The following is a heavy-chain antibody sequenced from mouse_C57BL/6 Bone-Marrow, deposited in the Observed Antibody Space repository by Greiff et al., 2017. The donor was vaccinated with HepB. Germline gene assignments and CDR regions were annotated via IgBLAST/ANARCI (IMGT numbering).Heavy chain of an antibody. D-gene: IGHD2-5*01. J-gene: IGHJ2*01. CDR3: ARSEAYSNYVGY. Sequence: QVHVKQSGAELVKPGASVKLSCKASGYTFTSYWMHWVKQRPGQGLEWIGMIHPNSGSTNYNEKFKSKATLTVDKSSSTAYMQLSSLTSEDSAVYYCARSEAYSNYVGYWGQGTTLTGSS. CDR2: IHPNSGST. V-gene: IGHV1-64*01. CDR1: GYTFTSYW.